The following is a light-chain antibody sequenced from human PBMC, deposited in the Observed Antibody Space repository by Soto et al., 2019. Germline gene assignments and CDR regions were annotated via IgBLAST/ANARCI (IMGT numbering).Light chain of an antibody. CDR3: QQSFSDPRT. CDR2: AAS. J-gene: IGKJ1*01. CDR1: QSISSY. Sequence: DVQMTQSPSSLSASVGDRVTITCRARQSISSYLNWYQQKPGKAPKLLIYAASSLQSGVPSRFSGSGSGTDFTLTISSLHPEDFATYYCQQSFSDPRTFGQGSKVEVK. V-gene: IGKV1-39*01.